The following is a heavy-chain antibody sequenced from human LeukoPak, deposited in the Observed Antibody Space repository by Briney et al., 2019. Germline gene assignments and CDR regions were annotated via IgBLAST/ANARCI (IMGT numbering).Heavy chain of an antibody. CDR2: IKQDGSEK. CDR3: ARDQGSGYYSAEYFQH. CDR1: GFTFSSYW. V-gene: IGHV3-7*03. J-gene: IGHJ1*01. Sequence: PGGSLRLSCATSGFTFSSYWMSWVRQAPGKGLEWVANIKQDGSEKYYVDSVKGRFTISRDNAKNSLYLQMNSLRAEDTAVCYCARDQGSGYYSAEYFQHWGQGTLVTVSS. D-gene: IGHD3-22*01.